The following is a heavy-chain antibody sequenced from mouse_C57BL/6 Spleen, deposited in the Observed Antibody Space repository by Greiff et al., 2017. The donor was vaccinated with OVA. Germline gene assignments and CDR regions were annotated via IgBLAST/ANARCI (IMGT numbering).Heavy chain of an antibody. D-gene: IGHD3-1*01. CDR3: ARQGLDYYAMDY. J-gene: IGHJ4*01. Sequence: EVQVVESGGDLVKPGGSLKLSCAASGFTFSSYGMTWVRQSPDKRLEWVATISSGGGYTYYPDSVKGRFTLSRDNAKNTLYLQMSSLKSEDTAMYYCARQGLDYYAMDYWGQGTSVTVSS. CDR2: ISSGGGYT. V-gene: IGHV5-6*01. CDR1: GFTFSSYG.